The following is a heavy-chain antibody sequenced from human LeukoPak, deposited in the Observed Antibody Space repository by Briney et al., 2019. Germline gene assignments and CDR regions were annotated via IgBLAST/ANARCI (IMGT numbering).Heavy chain of an antibody. V-gene: IGHV3-48*03. D-gene: IGHD3-3*01. Sequence: GGSLRLSCAASGFTFSSYEMNWVRQAPGKGLEWVSYISSSGSTKYYTDSVRGRSTISRDNAKNSLYLQMSSLRGEDTAVYYCARQTYYDFWSGYSTFDYWGQGTLVTVSS. CDR2: ISSSGSTK. CDR1: GFTFSSYE. J-gene: IGHJ4*02. CDR3: ARQTYYDFWSGYSTFDY.